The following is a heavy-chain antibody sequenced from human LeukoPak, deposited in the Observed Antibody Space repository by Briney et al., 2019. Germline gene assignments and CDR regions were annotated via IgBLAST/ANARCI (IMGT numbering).Heavy chain of an antibody. D-gene: IGHD3-16*01. Sequence: GGSLRLSCTGSGFSVSNFWMASVRQAPGKGLEWVANINEDETGKYYVDSVKGRFTISRDNAKNSLFLQMNSVRVEDTAVYYCATDAFSYPNTWGQGTQVTVSS. CDR2: INEDETGK. V-gene: IGHV3-7*01. J-gene: IGHJ5*02. CDR3: ATDAFSYPNT. CDR1: GFSVSNFW.